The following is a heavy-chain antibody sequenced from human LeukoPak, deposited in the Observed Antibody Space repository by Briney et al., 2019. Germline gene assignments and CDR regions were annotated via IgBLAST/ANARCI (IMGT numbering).Heavy chain of an antibody. J-gene: IGHJ6*03. V-gene: IGHV4-34*01. Sequence: SETLSLTCAVYGGSFSGYYWTWIRQTPEKGLEWIGEMNPSGSTSYNPSLKSRVTKSVDTSKNQFSLKLSSVTAADTAVYYCARGRQDVTMIVVVMTAVSYYLDVWGKGTTVTVS. CDR1: GGSFSGYY. CDR2: MNPSGST. D-gene: IGHD3-22*01. CDR3: ARGRQDVTMIVVVMTAVSYYLDV.